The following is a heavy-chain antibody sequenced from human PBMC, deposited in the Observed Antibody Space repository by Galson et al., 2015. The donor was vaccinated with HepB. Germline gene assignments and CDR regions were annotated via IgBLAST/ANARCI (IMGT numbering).Heavy chain of an antibody. J-gene: IGHJ4*02. V-gene: IGHV3-30*14. D-gene: IGHD3-10*01. CDR1: GISFDSYA. Sequence: SLRLSCATSGISFDSYAMHWVRQAPGKGLEWMAVISYDGSTTFHADSVKGRFTISRDNSGKTLYLQMNSLRSDDTAIYYCAYGSGSYFLDNWGQGTLVTVSS. CDR3: AYGSGSYFLDN. CDR2: ISYDGSTT.